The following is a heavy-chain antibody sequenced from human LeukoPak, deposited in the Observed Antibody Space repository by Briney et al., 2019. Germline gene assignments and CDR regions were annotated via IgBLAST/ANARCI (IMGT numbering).Heavy chain of an antibody. CDR2: IYPRDGST. J-gene: IGHJ4*02. Sequence: ASVKISCKASGYTFTSYYIHWVRQAPGQGLEWMGMIYPRDGSTSYAQKFQGRVTVTRDTSTSTVHMELSGLRSEDTAVYYCARDQEGFDYWGQGTLVTVSS. CDR1: GYTFTSYY. CDR3: ARDQEGFDY. V-gene: IGHV1-46*01.